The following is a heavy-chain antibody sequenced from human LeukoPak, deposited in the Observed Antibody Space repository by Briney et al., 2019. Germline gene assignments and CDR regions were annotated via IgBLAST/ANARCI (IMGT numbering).Heavy chain of an antibody. D-gene: IGHD6-19*01. Sequence: PGGSLRLSCAASGFTFSSYSINWVRQAPGKGLEWVANIKQDESEKYYVDSVKGRFTISRDNAKNSLYLQMNSLRAEDTAVYYCARGLAVTARGSFDIWGQGTMVTVSS. CDR3: ARGLAVTARGSFDI. V-gene: IGHV3-7*03. J-gene: IGHJ3*02. CDR1: GFTFSSYS. CDR2: IKQDESEK.